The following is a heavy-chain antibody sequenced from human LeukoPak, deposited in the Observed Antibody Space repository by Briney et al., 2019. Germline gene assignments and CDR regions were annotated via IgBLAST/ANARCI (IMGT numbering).Heavy chain of an antibody. CDR2: LHSSGET. D-gene: IGHD3-10*02. CDR3: ATMFGESSDFDH. Sequence: RPSETLSLTCVVSGGSISAYYWNWIRQPAGKGLEWIGRLHSSGETTSNPSLMSRATMSLDTSRNHFSLNQTSVTAADTAIYYCATMFGESSDFDHWGQGTLVTVSS. CDR1: GGSISAYY. V-gene: IGHV4-4*07. J-gene: IGHJ4*02.